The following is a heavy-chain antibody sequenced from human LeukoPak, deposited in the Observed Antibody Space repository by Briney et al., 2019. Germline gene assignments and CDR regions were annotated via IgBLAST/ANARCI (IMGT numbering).Heavy chain of an antibody. D-gene: IGHD1-26*01. CDR1: GFTFSSYA. CDR3: ARDGLALPVRVWYYYYGMDV. CDR2: ISYDGSNK. Sequence: GGSLRLSCAASGFTFSSYAMHWVRQAPGKGLEWVAVISYDGSNKYYADSVKGRFTISRDKSKNTLYLQMNSLRAEDTAVYYCARDGLALPVRVWYYYYGMDVWGQGTTVTVSS. J-gene: IGHJ6*02. V-gene: IGHV3-30*04.